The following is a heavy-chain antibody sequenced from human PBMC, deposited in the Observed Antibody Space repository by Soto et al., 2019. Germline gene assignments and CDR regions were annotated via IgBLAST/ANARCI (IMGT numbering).Heavy chain of an antibody. CDR3: ARYYDILTGFGHYYGMDV. V-gene: IGHV3-21*01. CDR2: ISSSSSYI. Sequence: TGGSLRLSCAASGFTFSSYSMNWVRQAPGKGLEWVSSISSSSSYIYYADSVKGRFTISRDNAKNSLYLQMNSLRAEDTAVYYCARYYDILTGFGHYYGMDVWGQGTTVTVSS. CDR1: GFTFSSYS. D-gene: IGHD3-9*01. J-gene: IGHJ6*02.